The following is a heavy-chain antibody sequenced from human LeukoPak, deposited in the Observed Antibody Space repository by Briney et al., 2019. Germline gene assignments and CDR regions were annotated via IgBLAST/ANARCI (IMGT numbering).Heavy chain of an antibody. D-gene: IGHD6-13*01. Sequence: ASVKVSCKASGYTFTSYAMNWVRQAPGQGLEWMGWINTNTGNPTYAQGFTGRFVFSSDTSVSTAYLQISSLKAEDTAVYYCARDREIAAAGSCFDYWGQGTLVAVSS. CDR2: INTNTGNP. CDR3: ARDREIAAAGSCFDY. V-gene: IGHV7-4-1*02. J-gene: IGHJ4*02. CDR1: GYTFTSYA.